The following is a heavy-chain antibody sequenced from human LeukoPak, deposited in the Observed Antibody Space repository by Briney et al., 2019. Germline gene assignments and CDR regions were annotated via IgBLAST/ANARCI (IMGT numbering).Heavy chain of an antibody. Sequence: MTSETLSLTCAVYGGSFSGYYWSWIRQHPGKGLEWIGYIYYSGSTYYSPSLKSRVTISVDRSKNQLSLKLSSVTAADTAMYYCASGGYSYGFDYWGQGTLVTVSS. J-gene: IGHJ4*02. V-gene: IGHV4-34*01. CDR2: IYYSGST. CDR3: ASGGYSYGFDY. CDR1: GGSFSGYY. D-gene: IGHD5-18*01.